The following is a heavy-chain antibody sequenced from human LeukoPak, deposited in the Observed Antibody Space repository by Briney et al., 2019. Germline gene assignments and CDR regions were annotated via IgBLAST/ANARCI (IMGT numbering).Heavy chain of an antibody. Sequence: GASVKVSCKASGYTFTSYGISWVRQAPGQGLEWMGWISAYNGNTNYAQKLQGRVTMTTDTSTSTAYMELRSLRSDDTAVYYCARDVYDSSGYYYNFKFDYWGQGTLVTVSS. J-gene: IGHJ4*02. CDR1: GYTFTSYG. CDR2: ISAYNGNT. V-gene: IGHV1-18*01. CDR3: ARDVYDSSGYYYNFKFDY. D-gene: IGHD3-22*01.